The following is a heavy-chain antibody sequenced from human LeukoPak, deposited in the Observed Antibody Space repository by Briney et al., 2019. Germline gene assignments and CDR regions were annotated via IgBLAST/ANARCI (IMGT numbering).Heavy chain of an antibody. CDR3: ARAGYYYGSGSYSKFDY. D-gene: IGHD3-10*01. CDR2: IYYSGST. J-gene: IGHJ4*02. CDR1: GGSISSYY. V-gene: IGHV4-59*01. Sequence: SETLSLTCTVSGGSISSYYWSWIRQPPGKGLEWIGYIYYSGSTNYNPSLKSRVTISVDTSKNQFSLKLSSVTAADTAVYYCARAGYYYGSGSYSKFDYWGQGTLVTVSS.